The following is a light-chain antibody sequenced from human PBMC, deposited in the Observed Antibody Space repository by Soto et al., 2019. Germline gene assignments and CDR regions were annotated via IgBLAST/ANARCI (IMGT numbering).Light chain of an antibody. CDR1: QSVSSNY. J-gene: IGKJ1*01. CDR3: QQYDTSPRT. Sequence: EVMLTQSPGTLSLSPGERATLSCRASQSVSSNYLAWYQQKSGQAPRLRIYGASNRATGIPDRFSGGGSGTDFTLTIRRLEPEELAVYYCQQYDTSPRTFGQGTKVEFK. CDR2: GAS. V-gene: IGKV3-20*01.